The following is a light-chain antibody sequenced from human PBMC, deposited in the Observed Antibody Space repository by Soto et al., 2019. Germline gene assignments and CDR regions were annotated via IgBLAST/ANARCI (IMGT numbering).Light chain of an antibody. CDR2: GAS. J-gene: IGKJ1*01. CDR3: QQLTDWPPQWT. CDR1: QSVSSSY. Sequence: IVLTQSPAILALSPGDRATLSCRASQSVSSSYLAWYQHKPGQAPRLLIHGASSRVTGIPDRFSGSGSGTDFTLTITRLEPEDFAVYYCQQLTDWPPQWTFGQGTKVDIK. V-gene: IGKV3D-20*02.